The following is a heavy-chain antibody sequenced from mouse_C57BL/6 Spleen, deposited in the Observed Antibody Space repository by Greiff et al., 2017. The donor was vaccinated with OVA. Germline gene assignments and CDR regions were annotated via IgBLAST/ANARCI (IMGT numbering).Heavy chain of an antibody. J-gene: IGHJ4*01. V-gene: IGHV5-16*01. Sequence: EVKVVESEGGLVQPGSSMKLSCTASGFTFSDYYMAWVRQVPEKGLEWVANINYDGSSTYYLDSLKSRFIISRDNAKNILYLQMSSLKSEDTATYYCARSGAAYAMDYWGQGTSGTVSS. D-gene: IGHD4-1*01. CDR3: ARSGAAYAMDY. CDR1: GFTFSDYY. CDR2: INYDGSST.